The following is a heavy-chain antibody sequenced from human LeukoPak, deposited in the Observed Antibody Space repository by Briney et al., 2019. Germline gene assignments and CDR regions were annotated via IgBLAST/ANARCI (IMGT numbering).Heavy chain of an antibody. V-gene: IGHV3-11*01. Sequence: PGGSLRLSCAASGFTFDDYNMNWVRQAPGKGLEWVSYISRGGDAVYYADSVKGRFTISRDTAKNSLYLQMNSLRAEDMAVYYCARGHFGLDYWGQGTLVTVSS. CDR1: GFTFDDYN. D-gene: IGHD3/OR15-3a*01. CDR3: ARGHFGLDY. J-gene: IGHJ4*02. CDR2: ISRGGDAV.